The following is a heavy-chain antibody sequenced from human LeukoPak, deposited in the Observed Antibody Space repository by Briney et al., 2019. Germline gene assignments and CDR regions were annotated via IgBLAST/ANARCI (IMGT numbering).Heavy chain of an antibody. CDR3: ARGGENCSGGSCYRAWYYFDY. V-gene: IGHV4-38-2*02. CDR1: GYSISSGYY. CDR2: IYHSGST. J-gene: IGHJ4*02. Sequence: SETLSLTCTVSGYSISSGYYWGWIRQPPGKGLEWIGSIYHSGSTYYNPSLKGRVTISVDTSKNQFSLKLSSVTAADTAAYYCARGGENCSGGSCYRAWYYFDYWGQGTLVTVSS. D-gene: IGHD2-15*01.